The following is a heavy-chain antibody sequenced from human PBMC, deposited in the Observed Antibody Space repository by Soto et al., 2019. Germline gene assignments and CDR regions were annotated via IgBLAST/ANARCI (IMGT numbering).Heavy chain of an antibody. CDR1: GFTVSNDY. Sequence: PGGSLRLSCAVSGFTVSNDYMSWVRQAPGKGLELVSLIYSGGNTYYADSVKGRFTISRDNSKNTLYLQMNSLRAEDTALYFCARGAYSGYDPKRSFDYWGQGTLVTVS. J-gene: IGHJ4*02. D-gene: IGHD5-12*01. V-gene: IGHV3-53*01. CDR3: ARGAYSGYDPKRSFDY. CDR2: IYSGGNT.